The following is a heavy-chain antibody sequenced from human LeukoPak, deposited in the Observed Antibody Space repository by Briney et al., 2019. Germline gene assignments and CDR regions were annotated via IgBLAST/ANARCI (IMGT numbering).Heavy chain of an antibody. CDR3: AREGWGTYSSGPYYFDY. CDR1: GYTFTRHG. Sequence: ASAKVSCKASGYTFTRHGISWVRQAPGQGLEWMGLIGAYSGNTKYAQKFQGRVTVTTDTSTSTAYMELRSLRSDDTAVYYCAREGWGTYSSGPYYFDYWGQGTLVTVSS. J-gene: IGHJ4*02. V-gene: IGHV1-18*04. D-gene: IGHD6-19*01. CDR2: IGAYSGNT.